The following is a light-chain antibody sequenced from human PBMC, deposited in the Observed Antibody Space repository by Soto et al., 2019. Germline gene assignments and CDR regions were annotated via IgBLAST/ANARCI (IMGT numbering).Light chain of an antibody. CDR3: NSYTSSSTDV. Sequence: QSALTQPASVSGSPGQSITISCTGTSSDVGGYNYVSWFQQHPGKAPKLMIYDVRNRPSGISNRVSGSKSGNTASLTISGLQAEDEADYYCNSYTSSSTDVFGTGTKVTVL. V-gene: IGLV2-14*01. CDR1: SSDVGGYNY. CDR2: DVR. J-gene: IGLJ1*01.